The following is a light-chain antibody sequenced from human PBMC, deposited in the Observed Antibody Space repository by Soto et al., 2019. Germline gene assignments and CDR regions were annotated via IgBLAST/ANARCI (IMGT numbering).Light chain of an antibody. J-gene: IGKJ3*01. CDR2: GAS. CDR3: QQYNNWPLT. CDR1: QSVGSN. V-gene: IGKV3-15*01. Sequence: EIVMTQSPATLSVSPGERATLSCRASQSVGSNLAWYQQKPGQAPRLLIYGASTRPTGIPARFSGSESGTDFTLTISSLQSEDCAVYYCQQYNNWPLTFGPGTKVDIK.